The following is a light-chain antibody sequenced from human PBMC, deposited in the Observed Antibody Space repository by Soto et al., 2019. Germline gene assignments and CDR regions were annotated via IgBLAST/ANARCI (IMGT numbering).Light chain of an antibody. J-gene: IGKJ1*01. CDR2: AAS. V-gene: IGKV3-11*01. Sequence: EIVLTQSPATLSLSPGDRATLSCRASQSVGSFLAWYQQKPGQAPRLLIYAASTMATGVPARFSGSGSGTDFTLTISNLQPEDFAVYYCQQHNSLPWTFGQGTKVEIK. CDR1: QSVGSF. CDR3: QQHNSLPWT.